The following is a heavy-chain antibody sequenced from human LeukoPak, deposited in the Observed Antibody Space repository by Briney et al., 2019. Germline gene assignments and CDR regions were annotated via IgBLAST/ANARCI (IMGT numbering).Heavy chain of an antibody. CDR3: ASLNSYYDSPPTH. CDR1: GDSITNSTYY. D-gene: IGHD3-22*01. Sequence: ETLSLTCTVSGDSITNSTYYWGWVRQPPGKGLEWVSVIYSGGSTYYADSVKGRFTISRDNSKNTLYLQMNSLRAEDTAVYYCASLNSYYDSPPTHWGQGTLVTVSS. J-gene: IGHJ4*02. CDR2: IYSGGST. V-gene: IGHV3-53*01.